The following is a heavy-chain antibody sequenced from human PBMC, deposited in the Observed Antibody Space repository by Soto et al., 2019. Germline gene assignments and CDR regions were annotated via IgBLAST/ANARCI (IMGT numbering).Heavy chain of an antibody. Sequence: QVQLQESGPGLVKPSETLSLTCAVSGDSISSYYCMWIRQPPGKGLESIGYLYYGRSANYNPSFKSRVTLSVDTTTNQCSLTLSSMTAADTAVYYCALRSMAVVPEYWGQGTLVTVSS. J-gene: IGHJ4*02. CDR2: LYYGRSA. V-gene: IGHV4-59*01. D-gene: IGHD3-22*01. CDR1: GDSISSYY. CDR3: ALRSMAVVPEY.